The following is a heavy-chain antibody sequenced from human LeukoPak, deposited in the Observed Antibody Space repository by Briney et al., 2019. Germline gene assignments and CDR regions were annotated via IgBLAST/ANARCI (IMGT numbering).Heavy chain of an antibody. J-gene: IGHJ6*03. V-gene: IGHV4-34*01. CDR2: INHSGST. CDR1: GGSFSGYY. CDR3: ARRPSGSYYWAYYYYYMDV. Sequence: PSETLSLTCAVYGGSFSGYYWSWIRQPPGKGLEWIGEINHSGSTNYNPSLKSRVTISVDTSKNQFSLKLSSVTAADTAVYYCARRPSGSYYWAYYYYYMDVWGKGTTVTVSS. D-gene: IGHD1-26*01.